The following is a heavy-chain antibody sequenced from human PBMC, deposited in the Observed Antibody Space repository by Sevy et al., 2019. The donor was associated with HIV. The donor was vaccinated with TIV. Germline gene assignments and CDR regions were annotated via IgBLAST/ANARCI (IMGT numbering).Heavy chain of an antibody. J-gene: IGHJ4*02. CDR2: TYYRSKWYT. CDR1: GDSVSSNRAA. CDR3: TRGAHSLDC. D-gene: IGHD2-15*01. Sequence: QSQTLSLTCVISGDSVSSNRAAWNWIRQSPSRGLEWLGRTYYRSKWYTDYAVSVKSRITINPDTSKNQVSLQLNSVTPEDTAVYYCTRGAHSLDCWGQGTLVTVSS. V-gene: IGHV6-1*01.